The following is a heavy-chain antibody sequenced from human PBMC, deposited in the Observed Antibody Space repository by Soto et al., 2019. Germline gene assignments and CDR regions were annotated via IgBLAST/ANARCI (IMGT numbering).Heavy chain of an antibody. D-gene: IGHD6-13*01. CDR1: GFTFDDYA. V-gene: IGHV3-9*01. J-gene: IGHJ1*01. Sequence: EVQLVESGGGLVQPGRSLRLSCAASGFTFDDYAMHWVRQVPGKGLEWVSGLNWNSGSIGYADSVKGRFAISRDNAKNSLHLQMNSLRAEDTAFYYWVKDESINWYSGHFRHWGQGTLVTVSS. CDR2: LNWNSGSI. CDR3: VKDESINWYSGHFRH.